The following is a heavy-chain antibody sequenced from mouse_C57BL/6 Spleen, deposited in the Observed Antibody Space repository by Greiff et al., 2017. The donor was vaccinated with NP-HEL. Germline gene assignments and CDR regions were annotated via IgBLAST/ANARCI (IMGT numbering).Heavy chain of an antibody. J-gene: IGHJ1*03. Sequence: VQLQQSGPELVKPGASVKISCKASGYKFNDYYMNWVKQSHGKSLEWIGDINPNNGGTSYNQKFKGKATLTVDKSSSTAYMELRSLTSEDSAVYYCARGYWDDGGYFDVWGTGTTVTVSS. CDR2: INPNNGGT. CDR1: GYKFNDYY. V-gene: IGHV1-26*01. CDR3: ARGYWDDGGYFDV. D-gene: IGHD4-1*01.